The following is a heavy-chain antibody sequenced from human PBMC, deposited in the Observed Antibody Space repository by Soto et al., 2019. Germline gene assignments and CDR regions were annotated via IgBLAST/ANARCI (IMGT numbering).Heavy chain of an antibody. J-gene: IGHJ4*02. Sequence: QVQLVESGGGVVQPGRSLRLSCAASGFTFSSYAMHWVRQAPGKGLEWVAVISYDGSNKYYADSVKGRFTISRDNSKNALYLQVNSMRAGDTAVYYGASDLEMATKSPGDCWGQGTLVAVSS. V-gene: IGHV3-30-3*01. D-gene: IGHD3-3*01. CDR1: GFTFSSYA. CDR3: ASDLEMATKSPGDC. CDR2: ISYDGSNK.